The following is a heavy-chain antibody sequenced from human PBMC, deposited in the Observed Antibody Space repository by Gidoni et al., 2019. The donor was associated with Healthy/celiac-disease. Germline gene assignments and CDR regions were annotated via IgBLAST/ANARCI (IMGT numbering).Heavy chain of an antibody. D-gene: IGHD5-12*01. CDR2: ISSSSSYI. Sequence: EVQLVESGGGLVKPGGSLRLSCAASGFTFSSYSMNWVRQAPGKGLEWVSSISSSSSYIYYADSVKGRFTISRDNAKNSLYLQMNSLRAEDTAVYYCARSRMATIKYYFDYWGQGTLATVSS. J-gene: IGHJ4*02. CDR3: ARSRMATIKYYFDY. CDR1: GFTFSSYS. V-gene: IGHV3-21*01.